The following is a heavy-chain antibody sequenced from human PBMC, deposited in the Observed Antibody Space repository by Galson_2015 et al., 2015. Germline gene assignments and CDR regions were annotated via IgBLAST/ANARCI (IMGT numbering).Heavy chain of an antibody. J-gene: IGHJ4*02. CDR3: ARGQDCSSTSCYIFDY. CDR2: IYPGDSDT. Sequence: QSGAEVKKPGESLKISCKGSGYSFTSYWIGWVRQMPGKGLEWMGIIYPGDSDTRYSPSFQGQVTISADKSIGTAYLQWSSLKASDTAMYYCARGQDCSSTSCYIFDYWGQGTLVTVSS. CDR1: GYSFTSYW. D-gene: IGHD2-2*02. V-gene: IGHV5-51*03.